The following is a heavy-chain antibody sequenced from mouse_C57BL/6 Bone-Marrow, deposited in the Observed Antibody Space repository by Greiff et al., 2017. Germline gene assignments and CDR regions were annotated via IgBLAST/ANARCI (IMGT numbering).Heavy chain of an antibody. CDR1: GFSLTSYG. Sequence: VQLQQSGPGLVQPSQSLSITCTVSGFSLTSYGVHWVRPSPGKGLEWLGVIWSGGSTDYNAAFISRLSISKDNSKSQVFFKRNSLQADDTAIYYCAGNYYGSSSWYFDVWGTGTTVTVSS. CDR3: AGNYYGSSSWYFDV. CDR2: IWSGGST. D-gene: IGHD1-1*01. V-gene: IGHV2-2*01. J-gene: IGHJ1*03.